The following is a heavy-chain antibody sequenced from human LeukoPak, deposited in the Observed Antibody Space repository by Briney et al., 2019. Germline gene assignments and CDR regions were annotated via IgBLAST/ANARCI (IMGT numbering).Heavy chain of an antibody. CDR2: IYYSGNT. J-gene: IGHJ4*02. CDR1: GGSIRSFY. D-gene: IGHD5-18*01. V-gene: IGHV4-59*01. CDR3: ARGGNSYGYLDY. Sequence: SEPLSLTCTVYGGSIRSFYWSWIRQPPGKGLEWVGYIYYSGNTNYNPSLKSRVTISVDTSKNQFSLKVSSVTAADTAVYYCARGGNSYGYLDYWDQGTLVTVSS.